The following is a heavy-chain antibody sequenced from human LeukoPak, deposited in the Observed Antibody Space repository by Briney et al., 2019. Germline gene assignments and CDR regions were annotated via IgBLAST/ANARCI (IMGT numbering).Heavy chain of an antibody. CDR3: ARAPPYCGGDCSDWYFDL. Sequence: GGSLRLSCAASAFTFSSFSMNWVRQAPGKALEWVSSISRGGGSIYHADSLKGRFTISRDNAKNSLYLQMNSLRVEDTAVYYCARAPPYCGGDCSDWYFDLWGRGTLVSVSS. CDR1: AFTFSSFS. CDR2: ISRGGGSI. V-gene: IGHV3-21*01. J-gene: IGHJ2*01. D-gene: IGHD2-21*02.